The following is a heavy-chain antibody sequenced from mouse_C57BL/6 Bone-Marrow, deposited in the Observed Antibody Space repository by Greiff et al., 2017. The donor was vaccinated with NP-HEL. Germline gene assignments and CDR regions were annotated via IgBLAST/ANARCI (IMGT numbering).Heavy chain of an antibody. CDR3: ARGGAYYDEGNYFDY. CDR2: IYPGSGST. Sequence: VQLQQPGAELVKPGASVKMSCKASGYTFTSYWITWVKQRPGQGLEWIGDIYPGSGSTNYNEKFKSKATLTVDTSSSTAYMQLSSLTSEDSAVYYCARGGAYYDEGNYFDYWGQGTTLTVSS. J-gene: IGHJ2*01. D-gene: IGHD2-4*01. CDR1: GYTFTSYW. V-gene: IGHV1-55*01.